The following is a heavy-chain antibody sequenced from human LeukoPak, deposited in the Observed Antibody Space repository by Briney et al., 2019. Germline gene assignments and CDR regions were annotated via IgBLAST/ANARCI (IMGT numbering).Heavy chain of an antibody. Sequence: ASVKVSCKASGGTFSSYAISWVRQAPGQGLEWMGGIIPIFGTANYAQKFQGRVTITTDESTSTAYMELSSLRSEDTAVYYCARGVRYFDWLLRPWGQGTLVTASS. CDR3: ARGVRYFDWLLRP. CDR1: GGTFSSYA. CDR2: IIPIFGTA. D-gene: IGHD3-9*01. J-gene: IGHJ4*02. V-gene: IGHV1-69*05.